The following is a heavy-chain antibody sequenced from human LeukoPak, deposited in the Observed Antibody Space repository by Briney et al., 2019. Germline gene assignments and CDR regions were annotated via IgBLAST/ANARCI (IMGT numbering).Heavy chain of an antibody. CDR2: IYHSGST. CDR3: ARIIVVVPAATWKGWFDP. D-gene: IGHD2-2*01. CDR1: GYSISSGYY. V-gene: IGHV4-38-2*02. Sequence: PSETLSLTCTVSGYSISSGYYWGWIRQPPGKGLEWIGSIYHSGSTYYNPSLKSRVTISVDTSKNQFSLKLSPVTAADTAVYYCARIIVVVPAATWKGWFDPWGQGTLVTVSS. J-gene: IGHJ5*02.